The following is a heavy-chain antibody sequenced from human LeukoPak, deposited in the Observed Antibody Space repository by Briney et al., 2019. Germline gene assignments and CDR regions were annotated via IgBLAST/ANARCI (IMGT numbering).Heavy chain of an antibody. V-gene: IGHV4-59*01. D-gene: IGHD4-17*01. CDR3: ARDRSPDFYGDYVSGMDV. CDR1: GGSISSYY. Sequence: PSETLSLTCTVSGGSISSYYWSWTRQPPGKGLERIGYIYYSGSTNYNPSLKSRVTISVDTSKNQFSLKLSSVTAADTAVYYCARDRSPDFYGDYVSGMDVWGQGTTVTVSS. J-gene: IGHJ6*02. CDR2: IYYSGST.